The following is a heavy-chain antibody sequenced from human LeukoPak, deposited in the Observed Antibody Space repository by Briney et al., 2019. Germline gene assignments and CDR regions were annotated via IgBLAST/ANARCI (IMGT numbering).Heavy chain of an antibody. V-gene: IGHV3-21*01. D-gene: IGHD1-1*01. CDR2: ISGSNSYI. J-gene: IGHJ4*02. CDR1: GFTFSSYA. CDR3: ARALTTLTYEGY. Sequence: GGSLRLSCAASGFTFSSYAMSWVRQAPGKGLEWVSSISGSNSYIFYADSVKGRFAVSRDNAKDSLYLQMNSLRAEDTAVYYCARALTTLTYEGYWGQGTLVTVSS.